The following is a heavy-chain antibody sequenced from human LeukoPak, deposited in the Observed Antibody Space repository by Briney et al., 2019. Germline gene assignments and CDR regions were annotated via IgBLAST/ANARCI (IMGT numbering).Heavy chain of an antibody. J-gene: IGHJ4*02. CDR3: ASDLGYCSGSSCHDY. CDR1: GFTFSSYS. D-gene: IGHD2-15*01. Sequence: GGSLRLSCAASGFTFSSYSINWVRQAPGKGLEWVSYISSSSGTIYYADSVKGRFTISRDNAKNSLYLQMNSLRAEDTAVYYCASDLGYCSGSSCHDYWGQGTLVTVFS. V-gene: IGHV3-48*01. CDR2: ISSSSGTI.